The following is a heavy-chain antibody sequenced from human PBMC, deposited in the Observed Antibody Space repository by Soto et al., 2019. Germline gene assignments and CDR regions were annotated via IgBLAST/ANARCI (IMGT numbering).Heavy chain of an antibody. CDR1: GFTFSSYW. CDR2: IKQDGSEK. Sequence: PGGSLRLSCAASGFTFSSYWMSWVRQAPGKGLEWVANIKQDGSEKYYVDSVKGRFTISRDNAKNSLYLQMNSLRAEDTAVYYCARNYDILTGYHNFDYWGQGTLVTVPQ. J-gene: IGHJ4*02. CDR3: ARNYDILTGYHNFDY. V-gene: IGHV3-7*02. D-gene: IGHD3-9*01.